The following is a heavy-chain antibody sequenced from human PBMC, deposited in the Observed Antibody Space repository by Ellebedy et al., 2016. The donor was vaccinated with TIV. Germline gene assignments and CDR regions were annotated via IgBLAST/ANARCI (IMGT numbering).Heavy chain of an antibody. CDR2: VDGSGEST. D-gene: IGHD5-24*01. Sequence: GGSLRLXXATSGFTFGSCAMSWVRQAPGKGLEWVSAVDGSGESTYYADSVKGRFTISRDYSKNTLYLQMNSLRAEDTAVYYCAKVGEMATITDYWGQGTLVTVSS. CDR3: AKVGEMATITDY. J-gene: IGHJ4*02. V-gene: IGHV3-23*01. CDR1: GFTFGSCA.